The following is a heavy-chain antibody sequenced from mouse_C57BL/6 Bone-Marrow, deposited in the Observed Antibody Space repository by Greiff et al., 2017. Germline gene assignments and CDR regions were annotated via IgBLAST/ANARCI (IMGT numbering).Heavy chain of an antibody. V-gene: IGHV1-64*01. Sequence: VQLQQSGAELVKPGASVKLSCKASGYTFTSYWMHWVKQRPGQGLEWIGMIHPNSGSTNYNEKFKSKATLTVDKSSSTAYMQLSSLTSEDSAVYYCARRRTGTKGYFDYWGQGTTLTVSS. J-gene: IGHJ2*01. D-gene: IGHD4-1*01. CDR3: ARRRTGTKGYFDY. CDR2: IHPNSGST. CDR1: GYTFTSYW.